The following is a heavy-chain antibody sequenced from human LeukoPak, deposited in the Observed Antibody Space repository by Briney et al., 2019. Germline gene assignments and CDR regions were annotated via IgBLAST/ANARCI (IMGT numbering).Heavy chain of an antibody. CDR1: GGSISSYY. D-gene: IGHD3-22*01. V-gene: IGHV4-59*08. Sequence: SETLSLTCTVSGGSISSYYWSWIRQPPGKGLEWIGYIYYSGSTNYNPSLKSRVTISVDTSKNQFSLKLSSVTAADTAVYYCAGHSSGYPHFDYWGRGTLVTVSS. CDR3: AGHSSGYPHFDY. J-gene: IGHJ4*02. CDR2: IYYSGST.